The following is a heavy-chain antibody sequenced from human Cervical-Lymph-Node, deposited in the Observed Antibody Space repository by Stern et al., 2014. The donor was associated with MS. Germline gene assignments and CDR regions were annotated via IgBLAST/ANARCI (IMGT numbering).Heavy chain of an antibody. CDR1: GFTFDDYA. Sequence: VQLVQSGGGLVQPGRSLRLSCAASGFTFDDYAMHWVRQAPGKGLEWVSGISWNSGSIGYADSVKGRFTISRDNAKNSLYLQMNSLRAEDTALYYCAKVRYYDSSGSLYFDYWGQGTLVTVSS. CDR3: AKVRYYDSSGSLYFDY. J-gene: IGHJ4*02. V-gene: IGHV3-9*01. D-gene: IGHD3-22*01. CDR2: ISWNSGSI.